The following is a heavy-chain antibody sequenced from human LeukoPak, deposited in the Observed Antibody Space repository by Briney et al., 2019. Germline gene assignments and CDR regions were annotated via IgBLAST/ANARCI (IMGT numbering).Heavy chain of an antibody. D-gene: IGHD5-12*01. Sequence: ASVKLSCKASGYTFTGYYMHWVRQAPGQGLEWMGWINPNSGGTNYAQKFQGRVTMTRDTSISTAYMELSRLRSDDTAVYYCARGVATTNLPQYYYMDVWGKGTTVTVSS. CDR3: ARGVATTNLPQYYYMDV. CDR2: INPNSGGT. CDR1: GYTFTGYY. V-gene: IGHV1-2*02. J-gene: IGHJ6*03.